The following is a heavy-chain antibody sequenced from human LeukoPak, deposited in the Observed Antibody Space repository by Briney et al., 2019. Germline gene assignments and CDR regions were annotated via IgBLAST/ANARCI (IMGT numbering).Heavy chain of an antibody. Sequence: GASVKVSCKASGYTFTSYYMHWVRQAPGQGLEWMGIINPSGGSTSYAQKFQGRVTMTGDTSTSTVYMGLSSLRSEDTAVYYCARSLTFGGKQYYFDYWGQGTLVTVSS. D-gene: IGHD3-16*01. V-gene: IGHV1-46*01. CDR3: ARSLTFGGKQYYFDY. CDR1: GYTFTSYY. J-gene: IGHJ4*02. CDR2: INPSGGST.